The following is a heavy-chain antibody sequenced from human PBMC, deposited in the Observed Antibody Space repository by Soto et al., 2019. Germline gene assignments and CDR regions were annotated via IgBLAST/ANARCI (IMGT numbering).Heavy chain of an antibody. V-gene: IGHV1-2*04. CDR2: INPNSGGT. J-gene: IGHJ6*02. Sequence: ASVKVSCKASGYTFTGYYMHWVRQAPGQGLEWIGWINPNSGGTNYAQKFQGWVTMTRDTSISTAYMELSRLRSDDTAVYYCARDGYYDFWSGYSYYYYYGMDVWGQGTTVTVSS. CDR1: GYTFTGYY. CDR3: ARDGYYDFWSGYSYYYYYGMDV. D-gene: IGHD3-3*01.